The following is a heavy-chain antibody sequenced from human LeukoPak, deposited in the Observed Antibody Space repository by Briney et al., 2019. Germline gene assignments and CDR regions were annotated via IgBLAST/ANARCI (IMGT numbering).Heavy chain of an antibody. V-gene: IGHV1-69*05. J-gene: IGHJ4*02. CDR3: ARDDMGY. D-gene: IGHD2-15*01. Sequence: SVKVSCKASGDTFITYAITWVRQAPGQGLEWMGRIIPIFGTANYAQKFQGRVTITTDESTSTAYMELSSLRSEDTAVYYCARDDMGYWGQGTLVTVSS. CDR1: GDTFITYA. CDR2: IIPIFGTA.